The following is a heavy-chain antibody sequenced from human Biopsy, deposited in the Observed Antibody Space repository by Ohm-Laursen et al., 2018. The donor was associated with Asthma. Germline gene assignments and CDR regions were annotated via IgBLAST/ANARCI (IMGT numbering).Heavy chain of an antibody. Sequence: LSLTCSVSGGSISSGGYSWSWIRQPPGKGLEWIGYIYHSGSTYYNPSLKSRVTISVDRSKNQFSLKLSSVTAADTAVYYCARVKDGYNFDYWGQGTLVTVSS. V-gene: IGHV4-30-2*01. CDR1: GGSISSGGYS. CDR2: IYHSGST. D-gene: IGHD5-24*01. CDR3: ARVKDGYNFDY. J-gene: IGHJ4*02.